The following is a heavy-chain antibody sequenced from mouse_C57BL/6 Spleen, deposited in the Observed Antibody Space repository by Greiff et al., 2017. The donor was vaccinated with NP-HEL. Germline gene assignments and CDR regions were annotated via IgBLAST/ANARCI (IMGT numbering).Heavy chain of an antibody. CDR2: ISDGGSYT. V-gene: IGHV5-4*01. J-gene: IGHJ4*01. D-gene: IGHD2-3*01. CDR1: GFTFSSYA. Sequence: EVKLVESGGGLVKPGGSLKLSCAASGFTFSSYAMSWVRQTPEKRLEWVATISDGGSYTYYPDNVKGRFTISRDNAKNNLYLQMSHLKSEDTAMYYCARERGYYDAMDYWGQGTSVTVSS. CDR3: ARERGYYDAMDY.